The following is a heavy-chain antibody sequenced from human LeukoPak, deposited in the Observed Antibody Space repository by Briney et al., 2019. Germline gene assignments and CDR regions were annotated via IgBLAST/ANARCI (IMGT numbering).Heavy chain of an antibody. Sequence: GGSLRLSCAATGFTFSTYWMHWVRHAPGKGLVWVSRISSDGSSTIYADSVMGRFTISRDNAKNTLYLQMNSLRAEDTAVYYCARDRGGSGPTTTDYWGQGTLVTVSS. CDR1: GFTFSTYW. V-gene: IGHV3-74*01. D-gene: IGHD6-19*01. CDR2: ISSDGSST. J-gene: IGHJ4*02. CDR3: ARDRGGSGPTTTDY.